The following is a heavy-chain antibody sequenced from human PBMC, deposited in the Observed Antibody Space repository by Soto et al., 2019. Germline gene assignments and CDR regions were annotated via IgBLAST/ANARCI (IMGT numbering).Heavy chain of an antibody. D-gene: IGHD6-13*01. Sequence: QVQLQQWGAGLLKPSETLSLTCAVYGGSFSGYYWSWIRQPPGKGLEWIGEINHSGSTNYNPSLKGRVTISVDTSENQFSLKLSSVTAADTAVYYCARDSSSWFFDYWGQGTLVTVS. CDR2: INHSGST. J-gene: IGHJ4*02. CDR1: GGSFSGYY. CDR3: ARDSSSWFFDY. V-gene: IGHV4-34*01.